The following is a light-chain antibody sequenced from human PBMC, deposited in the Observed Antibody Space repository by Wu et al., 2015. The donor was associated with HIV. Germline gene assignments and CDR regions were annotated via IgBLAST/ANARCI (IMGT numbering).Light chain of an antibody. J-gene: IGKJ4*01. CDR1: QSISSW. CDR3: QQYDNYLVT. CDR2: KAS. Sequence: DIQLTQSPSTLSASVGDRVTITCRASQSISSWLAWYQQNPGKAPKLLIYKASSLESGVPSRFSGSGSGTEFTLTISSLQPDDFATYYCQQYDNYLVTFGGGTKVEIK. V-gene: IGKV1-5*03.